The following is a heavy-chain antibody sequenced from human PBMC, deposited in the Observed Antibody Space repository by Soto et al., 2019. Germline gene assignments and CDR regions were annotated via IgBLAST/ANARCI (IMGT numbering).Heavy chain of an antibody. CDR1: GFTFSSYS. CDR2: ISSSSSYI. Sequence: KTGGSLRLSCAASGFTFSSYSMNWVRQAPGKGLEWVSSISSSSSYIYYADSVRGRFTISRDNAKNSLYLQMNSLRAEDTAVYYCARVTVMEFFYYYYGMDVWGQGTTVTVSS. D-gene: IGHD4-17*01. CDR3: ARVTVMEFFYYYYGMDV. J-gene: IGHJ6*02. V-gene: IGHV3-21*01.